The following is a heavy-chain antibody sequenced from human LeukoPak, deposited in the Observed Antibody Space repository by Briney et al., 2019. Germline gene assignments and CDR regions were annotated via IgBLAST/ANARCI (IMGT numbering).Heavy chain of an antibody. D-gene: IGHD3-9*01. Sequence: PGGSLRLSCAASEFTFSSYSMNWVRQAPGKGLEWVSYISSSSSPIYYADSVKGRFTISRDNAKNSLYLQMNSLRAEDTAVYYCTTDGYDILTGYYGDWFDPWGQGTLVTVSS. CDR1: EFTFSSYS. CDR2: ISSSSSPI. V-gene: IGHV3-48*01. CDR3: TTDGYDILTGYYGDWFDP. J-gene: IGHJ5*02.